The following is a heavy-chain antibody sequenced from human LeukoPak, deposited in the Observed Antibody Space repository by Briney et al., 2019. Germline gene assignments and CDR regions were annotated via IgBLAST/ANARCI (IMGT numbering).Heavy chain of an antibody. V-gene: IGHV3-23*01. Sequence: GGSLRLSCAASGFIFSSYAMSWVRQAPGKGLEWVSAISGSGGSTYYADSVKGRFTISRDNSKNTLYLQMNSLRAEDTAVYYCAKTAGVMIVVVLHDAFDIWGQGTMVTVSS. CDR3: AKTAGVMIVVVLHDAFDI. CDR1: GFIFSSYA. D-gene: IGHD3-22*01. J-gene: IGHJ3*02. CDR2: ISGSGGST.